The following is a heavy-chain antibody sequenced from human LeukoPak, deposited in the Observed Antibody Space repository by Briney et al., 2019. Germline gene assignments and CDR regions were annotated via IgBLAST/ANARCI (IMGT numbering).Heavy chain of an antibody. J-gene: IGHJ4*02. V-gene: IGHV1-3*01. CDR2: INAGNGNT. CDR1: GYTFTSYA. CDR3: ASSTPYYYGSGSYYFPDY. Sequence: ASVKVSCKASGYTFTSYAMHWVRQAPGQRLEWMGWINAGNGNTKYSQKFQGRVTITRDTSASTAYMELSSLRSEDTAVYYCASSTPYYYGSGSYYFPDYWGQGTLVTVSS. D-gene: IGHD3-10*01.